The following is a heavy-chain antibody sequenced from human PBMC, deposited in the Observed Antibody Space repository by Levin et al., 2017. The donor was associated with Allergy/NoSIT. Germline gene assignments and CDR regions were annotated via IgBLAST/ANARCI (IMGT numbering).Heavy chain of an antibody. J-gene: IGHJ4*02. Sequence: PGGSLRLSCAASGFSFSSYWMYWVRQAPGKGLVWVSRINSAGSATNYADSVKGRFTISRDSAKNTLYLQMNSLRDEDTADYYCVRGSFGGSSYTSGYSGQATLVTVSS. CDR3: VRGSFGGSSYTSGY. D-gene: IGHD3-3*01. CDR1: GFSFSSYW. V-gene: IGHV3-74*01. CDR2: INSAGSAT.